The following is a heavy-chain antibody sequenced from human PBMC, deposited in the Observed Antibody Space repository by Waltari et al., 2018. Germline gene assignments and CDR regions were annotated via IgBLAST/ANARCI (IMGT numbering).Heavy chain of an antibody. CDR1: GFTFSSYG. CDR2: IRYDGSNK. V-gene: IGHV3-30*02. D-gene: IGHD6-6*01. CDR3: AKVRYSSSSGY. Sequence: QVQLVESGGGVVQPGGSLRLSCAASGFTFSSYGMPWVRPAPGKGLEWVAFIRYDGSNKYYADSVKGRFTISRDNSKNTLYLQMNSLRAEDTAVYYCAKVRYSSSSGYWGQGTLVTVSS. J-gene: IGHJ4*02.